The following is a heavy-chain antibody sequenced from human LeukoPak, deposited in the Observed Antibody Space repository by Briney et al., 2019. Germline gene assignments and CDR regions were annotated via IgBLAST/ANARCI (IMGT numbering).Heavy chain of an antibody. J-gene: IGHJ4*02. CDR1: GITFSSYS. D-gene: IGHD6-13*01. CDR2: ISSFSGTI. CDR3: ARDGFGYSSSWYGTALGVLDY. Sequence: PGGSLRLSCVASGITFSSYSMNWVRQAPGKGLEWVSYISSFSGTINYADSVKGRSTISRDNAKNSLYLQMNSLRAEDTAVYYCARDGFGYSSSWYGTALGVLDYWGQGTLVTVSS. V-gene: IGHV3-48*01.